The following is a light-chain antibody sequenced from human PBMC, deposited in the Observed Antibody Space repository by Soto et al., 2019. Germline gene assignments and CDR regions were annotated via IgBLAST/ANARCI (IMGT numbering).Light chain of an antibody. J-gene: IGLJ1*01. CDR3: SSDTSSNIDYV. V-gene: IGLV2-14*01. Sequence: QSALTQPASVSGSPGQSITISCTGTSSDVGGYNYVSWYQQHPGKAPKLMIYEVSNRPSGVSNRFSGSKSGNTASLTISGLQAEDEADYYCSSDTSSNIDYVFGTGTKLTVL. CDR2: EVS. CDR1: SSDVGGYNY.